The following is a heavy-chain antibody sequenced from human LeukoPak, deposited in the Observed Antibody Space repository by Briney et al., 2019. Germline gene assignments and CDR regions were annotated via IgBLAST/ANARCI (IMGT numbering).Heavy chain of an antibody. J-gene: IGHJ4*02. Sequence: GGSLRLSCAASGFTFSSYWMHWVRQAPGEGLVWVSRINSDGSSTRHADSVKGRFTISRDNAKNTLYLQMNSLRAEDTAVYYCVRDQDGLGVDYWGQGTLVTVSS. CDR2: INSDGSST. CDR1: GFTFSSYW. V-gene: IGHV3-74*01. CDR3: VRDQDGLGVDY. D-gene: IGHD3/OR15-3a*01.